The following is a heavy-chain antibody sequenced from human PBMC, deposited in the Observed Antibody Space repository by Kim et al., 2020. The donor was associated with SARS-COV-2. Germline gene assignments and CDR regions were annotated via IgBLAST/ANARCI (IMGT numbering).Heavy chain of an antibody. CDR1: GYSFTSYW. Sequence: GESLKISCKGSGYSFTSYWIGLVRQMPGKGLEWMGIIYPGDSDTRYSPSFQGQVTISADKSISTAYLQWSSLKASDTAIYYCVTSFRDFDWSIFEYWGRVTLVTVSS. D-gene: IGHD3-9*01. V-gene: IGHV5-51*01. J-gene: IGHJ4*02. CDR2: IYPGDSDT. CDR3: VTSFRDFDWSIFEY.